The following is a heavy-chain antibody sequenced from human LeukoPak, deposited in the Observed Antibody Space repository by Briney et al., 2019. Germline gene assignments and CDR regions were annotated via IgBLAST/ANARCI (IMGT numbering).Heavy chain of an antibody. V-gene: IGHV4-34*01. CDR1: GGSFSGYY. CDR3: AGGYCSGGSCYSRYWFDP. CDR2: INHSGST. Sequence: SETLSLTCAVYGGSFSGYYWSWIRQPPGKGLEWIGEINHSGSTNYNPSLKSRVTISVDTSKNQFSLKLSSVTAADTAVYYCAGGYCSGGSCYSRYWFDPWGQGTLVTVSS. D-gene: IGHD2-15*01. J-gene: IGHJ5*02.